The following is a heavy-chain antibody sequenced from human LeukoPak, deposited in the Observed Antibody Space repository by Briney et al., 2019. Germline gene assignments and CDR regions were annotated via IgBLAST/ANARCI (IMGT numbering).Heavy chain of an antibody. V-gene: IGHV3-23*01. CDR3: AKDLYYYGSAWDY. Sequence: GGSLRLSCAASGFTFSSYAMSWVRQAPGKGLEWVSAISGSGGSTYYADSVKGRFTISRDNSKNTLYLQMNSLRAEDTAVYYYAKDLYYYGSAWDYWGQGTLVTVSS. J-gene: IGHJ4*02. CDR2: ISGSGGST. D-gene: IGHD3-10*01. CDR1: GFTFSSYA.